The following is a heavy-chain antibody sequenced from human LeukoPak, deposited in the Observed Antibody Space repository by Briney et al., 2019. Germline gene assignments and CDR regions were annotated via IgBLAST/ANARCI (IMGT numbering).Heavy chain of an antibody. V-gene: IGHV3-7*01. J-gene: IGHJ5*02. Sequence: GGSLRLSCAASGFTFSSYWMSWVRQAPGKGLEWVANIKQDGSEKYYVDSVKGRFTISRDNAKNTLYLQMNNLRAEDTAVYYCARGTYGLRIDNWFDPWGQGTLVTVSS. CDR2: IKQDGSEK. D-gene: IGHD1-26*01. CDR3: ARGTYGLRIDNWFDP. CDR1: GFTFSSYW.